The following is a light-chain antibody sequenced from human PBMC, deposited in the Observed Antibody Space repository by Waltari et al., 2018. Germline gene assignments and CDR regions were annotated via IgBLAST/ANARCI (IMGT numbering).Light chain of an antibody. J-gene: IGKJ1*01. CDR1: QSIRSN. CDR2: GAS. V-gene: IGKV3-15*01. Sequence: IVITQSPATLSGLPGDRATLSCRASQSIRSNLAWYQHKPGQAPRLLIYGASTRATGIPARFSGSGSGTEFTLTISSLQSEDFAVYFCQQYDNWLGTFGQGTKVEIK. CDR3: QQYDNWLGT.